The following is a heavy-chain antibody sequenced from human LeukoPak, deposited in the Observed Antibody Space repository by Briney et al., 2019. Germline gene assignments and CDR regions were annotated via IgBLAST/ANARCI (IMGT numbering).Heavy chain of an antibody. Sequence: RGSLRLSCAASGFTFSSYSMNWVRQAPGKGLEWVSSISSSSSYIYYADSVKGRFTISRDNAKNSLYLQMNSLRAEDTAVYYCARGIAAAGTNWFDPWGQGTLVTVSS. CDR1: GFTFSSYS. J-gene: IGHJ5*02. D-gene: IGHD6-13*01. V-gene: IGHV3-21*01. CDR2: ISSSSSYI. CDR3: ARGIAAAGTNWFDP.